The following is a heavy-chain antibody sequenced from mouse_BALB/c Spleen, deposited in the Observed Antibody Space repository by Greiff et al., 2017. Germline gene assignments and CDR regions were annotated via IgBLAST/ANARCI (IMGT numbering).Heavy chain of an antibody. J-gene: IGHJ3*01. V-gene: IGHV14-1*02. Sequence: VQLQQSGAELVRPGALVKLSCKASGFNIKDYYMHWVKQRPEQGLEWIGWIDPENGNTIYDPKFQGKASITADTSSNTAYLQLSSLTSEDTAVYYCARTGTDWFAYWGQGTLVTVSA. CDR3: ARTGTDWFAY. CDR2: IDPENGNT. D-gene: IGHD4-1*01. CDR1: GFNIKDYY.